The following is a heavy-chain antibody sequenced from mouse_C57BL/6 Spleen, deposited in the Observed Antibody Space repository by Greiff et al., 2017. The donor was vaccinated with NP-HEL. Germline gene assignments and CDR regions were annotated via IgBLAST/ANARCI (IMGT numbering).Heavy chain of an antibody. Sequence: EVQLQQSGGGLVKPGGSLKLSCAASGFTFSDYGMHWVRQAPEKGLEWVAYISSGSSTIYYADTVKGRFTISRDNAKNTLFLQMTSLRSEDTAMYYCARTGWDDYAMDYWGQGTSVTVSS. CDR1: GFTFSDYG. CDR3: ARTGWDDYAMDY. CDR2: ISSGSSTI. D-gene: IGHD4-1*01. V-gene: IGHV5-17*01. J-gene: IGHJ4*01.